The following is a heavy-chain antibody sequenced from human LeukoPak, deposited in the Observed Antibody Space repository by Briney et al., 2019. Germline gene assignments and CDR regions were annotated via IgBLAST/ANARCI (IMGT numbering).Heavy chain of an antibody. Sequence: ASVKVSCKASGYSFTSYYMHWVRQAPGQELEWMGIINPSGGSTSYAQKFQGRVTMTRDTSTSTVYMELGRLRSAYTAVYYCARPCASYGPNAFDIWGQGTMVTVSS. D-gene: IGHD5-18*01. CDR1: GYSFTSYY. V-gene: IGHV1-46*01. CDR3: ARPCASYGPNAFDI. CDR2: INPSGGST. J-gene: IGHJ3*02.